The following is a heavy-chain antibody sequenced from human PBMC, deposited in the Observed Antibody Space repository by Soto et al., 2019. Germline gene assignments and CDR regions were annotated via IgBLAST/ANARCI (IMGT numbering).Heavy chain of an antibody. CDR1: GLTFTSSA. CDR2: IVVGSGNT. Sequence: ASVKVSCKASGLTFTSSAVQWVRQARGQRLEWIGWIVVGSGNTNYAQKFQERVTITRDMSTSTAYMELSSLRSEDTAVYYCAADYCSGGSGYCGYYNGMDGWGQGTTVTVSS. J-gene: IGHJ6*02. CDR3: AADYCSGGSGYCGYYNGMDG. V-gene: IGHV1-58*01. D-gene: IGHD2-15*01.